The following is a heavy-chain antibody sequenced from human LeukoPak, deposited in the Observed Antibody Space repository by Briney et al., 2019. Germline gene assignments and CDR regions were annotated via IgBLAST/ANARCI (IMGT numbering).Heavy chain of an antibody. CDR1: GYSISSGYY. V-gene: IGHV4-38-2*01. J-gene: IGHJ2*01. D-gene: IGHD6-19*01. Sequence: SETLSLNCAVSGYSISSGYYWGWIRQPPGKGLEWIGSIYHSGSTYYNPSLKSRVTISVDTSKNQFSLKLSSVTAADTAVYYCARPASYSSGWRWYFDLWGRGTLVTVSS. CDR3: ARPASYSSGWRWYFDL. CDR2: IYHSGST.